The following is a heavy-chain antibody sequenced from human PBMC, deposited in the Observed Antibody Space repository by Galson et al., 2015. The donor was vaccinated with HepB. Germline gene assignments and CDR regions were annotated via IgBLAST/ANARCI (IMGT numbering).Heavy chain of an antibody. CDR3: ARSVRASFDS. CDR2: IYGSGGSI. Sequence: SLRLSCAASGFTFSTYTLHWVRQAPGKGLEWVSGIYGSGGSIFYADSVKGRFAISRDNSKNSLYLHMNSLRDEDTAVYFCARSVRASFDSWGQGTLVTVSS. J-gene: IGHJ4*02. CDR1: GFTFSTYT. V-gene: IGHV3-23*01.